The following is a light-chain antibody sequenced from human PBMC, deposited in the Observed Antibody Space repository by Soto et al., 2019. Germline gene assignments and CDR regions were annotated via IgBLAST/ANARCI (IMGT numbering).Light chain of an antibody. CDR3: QQYNNLPHT. CDR1: QDIRED. V-gene: IGKV1-33*01. CDR2: DAS. Sequence: DIQMTQSPSSLSSSVGDRVTITCQARQDIREDLNWYQQKAGKAPQLLIYDASHLETGVPSRFTGSGSGTDFKFTINSLQPEEEATYFCQQYNNLPHTVGGGTKVEI. J-gene: IGKJ4*01.